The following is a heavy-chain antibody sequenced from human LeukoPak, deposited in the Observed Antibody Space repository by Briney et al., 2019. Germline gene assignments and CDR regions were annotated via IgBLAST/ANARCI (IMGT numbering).Heavy chain of an antibody. D-gene: IGHD3-3*01. CDR2: ISSSGSTI. V-gene: IGHV3-48*03. CDR1: GFTFSSYE. Sequence: GGSLRLSCAASGFTFSSYEMNWVRQAPGKGLEWVSYISSSGSTIFYADSVKGRFTISRDNAKNSLYLQMNSLRAEDTAVYYCARVRSGYCIDYWGQGTLVTVSS. CDR3: ARVRSGYCIDY. J-gene: IGHJ4*02.